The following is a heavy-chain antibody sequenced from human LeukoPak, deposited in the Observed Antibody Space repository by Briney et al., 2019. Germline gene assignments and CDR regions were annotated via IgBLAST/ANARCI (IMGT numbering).Heavy chain of an antibody. D-gene: IGHD4-23*01. J-gene: IGHJ4*02. CDR3: ARDYGGNYLFDY. CDR2: IIPILGIA. CDR1: GGTFSSYA. Sequence: SVKDSCKASGGTFSSYAISWVRQAPGQGLEWMGRIIPILGIANYAQKFQGRVTITADKSTSTAYMELSSLRSEDTAVYYCARDYGGNYLFDYWGQGTLVTVSS. V-gene: IGHV1-69*04.